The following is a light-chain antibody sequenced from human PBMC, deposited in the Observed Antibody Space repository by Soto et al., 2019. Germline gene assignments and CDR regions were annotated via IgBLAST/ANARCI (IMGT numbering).Light chain of an antibody. CDR2: GAS. CDR1: QTVNSN. CDR3: QQLTNFRFT. Sequence: EIVMTQSPATLSVSPGERATLSCRASQTVNSNLAWYQKKPGQAPRLLIYGASTRAPGIPARFSGSGSGTEFTLTISSLQSEDFATYYCQQLTNFRFTFGQGTKLDIK. J-gene: IGKJ2*01. V-gene: IGKV3D-15*01.